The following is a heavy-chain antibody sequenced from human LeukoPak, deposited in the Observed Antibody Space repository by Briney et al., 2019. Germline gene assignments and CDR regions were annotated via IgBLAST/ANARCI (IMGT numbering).Heavy chain of an antibody. D-gene: IGHD4-11*01. CDR2: TSDSGST. CDR1: GGSISSYY. CDR3: ARATTTYYFDS. Sequence: PSETLSLTCTVSGGSISSYYWSWIRQPPGKGLEWIGYTSDSGSTNYNSPLESRITISLDTSKNQFSLKLTSLTAADTAVYYCARATTTYYFDSWGQGILVTVSS. J-gene: IGHJ4*02. V-gene: IGHV4-59*01.